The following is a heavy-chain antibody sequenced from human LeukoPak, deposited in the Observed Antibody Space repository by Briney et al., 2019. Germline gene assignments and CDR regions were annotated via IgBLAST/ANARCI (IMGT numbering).Heavy chain of an antibody. D-gene: IGHD3-10*01. Sequence: GGSLRLSCAASGFTFSDHYMDWVRQAPGKGLEWVGRTRNKANSYTAEYAASVKGRFTISRDDSKNSLYLQMNSLKTEDTAVYYCASLYGSGKRWVDPWGQGTLVTVSS. CDR1: GFTFSDHY. CDR2: TRNKANSYTA. V-gene: IGHV3-72*01. J-gene: IGHJ5*02. CDR3: ASLYGSGKRWVDP.